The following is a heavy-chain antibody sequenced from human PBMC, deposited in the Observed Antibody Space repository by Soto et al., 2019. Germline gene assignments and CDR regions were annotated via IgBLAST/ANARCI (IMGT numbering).Heavy chain of an antibody. CDR2: IYYSGST. J-gene: IGHJ5*02. D-gene: IGHD3-22*01. Sequence: QVQLQESGPGLVKPSQTLSLTCTVSVASISSGGYYWSWIRQHPGEGLEWIGYIYYSGSTSYNPSLKSRVTISVDPSKNHFSLKLSSVTAADTAVYYCARESKYDTSGYPPWFAPWGQGTLVTVSS. CDR1: VASISSGGYY. CDR3: ARESKYDTSGYPPWFAP. V-gene: IGHV4-31*03.